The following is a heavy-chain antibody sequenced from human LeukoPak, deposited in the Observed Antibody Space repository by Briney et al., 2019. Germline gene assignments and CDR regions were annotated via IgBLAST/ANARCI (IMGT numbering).Heavy chain of an antibody. V-gene: IGHV3-15*01. D-gene: IGHD3-10*01. J-gene: IGHJ6*02. CDR2: IKSKTDGGTT. CDR1: GFTFNTAW. CDR3: TPYYYGSGSFRGMDV. Sequence: GGSLRLSCAASGFTFNTAWMSWVRQAPGKGLEWGGGIKSKTDGGTTDYVAPVKGRFTISRDDSKNTLYLQMNSLKTEDTAVYYCTPYYYGSGSFRGMDVCGQGTTVTVSS.